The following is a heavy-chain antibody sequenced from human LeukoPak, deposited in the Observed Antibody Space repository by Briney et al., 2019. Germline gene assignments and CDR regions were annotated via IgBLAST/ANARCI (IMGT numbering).Heavy chain of an antibody. Sequence: GGSLRLSCAASAFTFSSYAMRWVRQAPGKGLEWVSAISGSGGSTYYADSVKGRFTISRDNSKNTLYLQMNSLRAEDTAVYYCAEGSSSSGGYWGQGTLVTVSS. J-gene: IGHJ4*02. D-gene: IGHD6-6*01. CDR3: AEGSSSSGGY. V-gene: IGHV3-23*01. CDR2: ISGSGGST. CDR1: AFTFSSYA.